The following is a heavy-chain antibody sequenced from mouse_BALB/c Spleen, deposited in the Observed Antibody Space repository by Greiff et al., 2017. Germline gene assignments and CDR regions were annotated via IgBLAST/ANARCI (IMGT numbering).Heavy chain of an antibody. CDR2: ISSGSSTI. Sequence: EVQRVESGGGLVQPGGSRKLSCAASGFTFSSFGMHWVRQAPEKGLEWVAYISSGSSTIYYADTVKGRFTISRDNPKNTLFLQMTSLRSEDTAMYYCARQGLRDYAMDYWGQGTSVTVSS. CDR1: GFTFSSFG. V-gene: IGHV5-17*02. CDR3: ARQGLRDYAMDY. D-gene: IGHD2-4*01. J-gene: IGHJ4*01.